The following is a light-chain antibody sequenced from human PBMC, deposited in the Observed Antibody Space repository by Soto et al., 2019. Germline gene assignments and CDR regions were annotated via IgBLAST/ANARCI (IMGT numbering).Light chain of an antibody. Sequence: EIVLTQSPATLSLSPGERATLSCRASQIVGKYLAWYQQKPGQAPRLVIYDASNRATGVPARFSGSASGTDFTLSISSLEPEAFAVSYCQLRNNWPADTFGPGTKVEIK. V-gene: IGKV3-11*01. CDR2: DAS. CDR3: QLRNNWPADT. J-gene: IGKJ3*01. CDR1: QIVGKY.